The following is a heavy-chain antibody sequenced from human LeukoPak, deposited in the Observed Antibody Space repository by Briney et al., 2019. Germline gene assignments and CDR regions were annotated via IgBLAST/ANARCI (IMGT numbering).Heavy chain of an antibody. CDR3: ARPSLHVSSPEDY. CDR2: INHSGST. J-gene: IGHJ4*02. V-gene: IGHV4-39*07. Sequence: RSSETLSLTCTVSGGSISSSSYYWGWIRQPPRKGLEWIGEINHSGSTNYNPSLKSRVTISVDTSKNQFSLKLSSVTAADTAVYYCARPSLHVSSPEDYWGQGTLVTVSS. D-gene: IGHD6-6*01. CDR1: GGSISSSSYY.